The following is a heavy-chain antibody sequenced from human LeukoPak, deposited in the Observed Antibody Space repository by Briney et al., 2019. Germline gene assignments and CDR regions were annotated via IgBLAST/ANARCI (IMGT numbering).Heavy chain of an antibody. CDR3: ARPSGSHNGDLDY. D-gene: IGHD3-10*01. CDR1: GFTFSDYG. Sequence: GGSLRLSCAASGFTFSDYGIHWVRQAPGKGLEWTASIWNDGSHPYYADSVTGRITISRDNSKNTVYLLMNILRDEDTAVYYCARPSGSHNGDLDYWGQGTLVTVSS. V-gene: IGHV3-33*01. CDR2: IWNDGSHP. J-gene: IGHJ4*02.